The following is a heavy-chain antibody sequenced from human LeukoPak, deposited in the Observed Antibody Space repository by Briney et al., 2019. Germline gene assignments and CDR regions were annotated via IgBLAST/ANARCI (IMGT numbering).Heavy chain of an antibody. CDR3: ARIWSN. J-gene: IGHJ4*02. V-gene: IGHV4-39*07. CDR1: GDSISGSPYY. Sequence: SETLSLTCTVSGDSISGSPYYWGWIRQPPGKGLEWIGSLFYNGITYYNPSLKSRVTISVDTSKNQFSLKLNSVTAADTAIFYCARIWSNWGQGTLVTVSS. CDR2: LFYNGIT. D-gene: IGHD1/OR15-1a*01.